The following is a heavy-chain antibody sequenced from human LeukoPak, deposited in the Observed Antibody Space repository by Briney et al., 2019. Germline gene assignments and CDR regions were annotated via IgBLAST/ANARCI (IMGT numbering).Heavy chain of an antibody. D-gene: IGHD6-19*01. Sequence: GGTLRLSCAASGFRFSSYEMNWVRQAPGKGLEWVSNISPSGSTKYYADSVKGRFTVSRDNAKNSLYLQMNSLRAGDRGVYYCTKLAVASADSWGQGTLVTVSS. CDR1: GFRFSSYE. CDR2: ISPSGSTK. J-gene: IGHJ4*02. CDR3: TKLAVASADS. V-gene: IGHV3-48*03.